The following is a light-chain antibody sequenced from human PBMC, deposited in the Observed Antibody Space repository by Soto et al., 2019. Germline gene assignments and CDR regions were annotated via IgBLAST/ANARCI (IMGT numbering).Light chain of an antibody. CDR3: QTWGTGHWV. CDR2: LNSDGSH. J-gene: IGLJ3*02. V-gene: IGLV4-69*01. Sequence: QPVLTQSPSASASLGASVMLTCSLSSGHTNYAIAWHQQQPEKGPRYLMKLNSDGSHSKGDGIPDRFSGSSSGAERYLTISSLQSEDEADYYCQTWGTGHWVFGGGTKLTVL. CDR1: SGHTNYA.